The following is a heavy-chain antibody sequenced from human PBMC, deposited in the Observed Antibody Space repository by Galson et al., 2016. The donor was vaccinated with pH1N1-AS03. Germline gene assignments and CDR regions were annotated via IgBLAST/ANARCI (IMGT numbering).Heavy chain of an antibody. V-gene: IGHV1-18*04. Sequence: VSCKASGYTFPNFGMSWVRQAPGQGLEWMGWISPYNGNTQYAQRLEGRVTMTTDTSTNTAYLELRSLTYDDTAVYYCARAAPFDPWGQGTLVIVSS. CDR3: ARAAPFDP. D-gene: IGHD2-15*01. CDR1: GYTFPNFG. J-gene: IGHJ5*02. CDR2: ISPYNGNT.